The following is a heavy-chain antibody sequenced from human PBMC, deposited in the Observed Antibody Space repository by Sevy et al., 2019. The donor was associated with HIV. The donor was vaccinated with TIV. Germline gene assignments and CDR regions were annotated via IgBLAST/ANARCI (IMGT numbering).Heavy chain of an antibody. D-gene: IGHD3-10*01. J-gene: IGHJ6*03. CDR2: INWNGGST. CDR1: GFTFDDYG. Sequence: GGSLRLSCAASGFTFDDYGMSWVRQAPGKGLEWVCGINWNGGSTGYADAVKGRFTISRDNAKNSLYLQMNSLRAEDTGLYHCARGFGGSGSYYNDPPTYYYYYYMDVWGKGTTVTVSS. CDR3: ARGFGGSGSYYNDPPTYYYYYYMDV. V-gene: IGHV3-20*01.